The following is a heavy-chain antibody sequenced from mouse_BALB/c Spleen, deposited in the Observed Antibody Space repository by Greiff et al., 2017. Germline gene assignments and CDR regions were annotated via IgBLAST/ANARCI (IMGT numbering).Heavy chain of an antibody. CDR2: INPSTGYT. Sequence: QVQLKESGAELAKPGASVKMSCKASGYTFTSYWMHWVKQRPGQGLEWIGYINPSTGYTEYNQKFKSKATLTVDKSSSTAYMQLSSLTSEDSAVYYCARWGYYFDYWGQGTTLTVSS. CDR3: ARWGYYFDY. V-gene: IGHV1-7*01. CDR1: GYTFTSYW. J-gene: IGHJ2*01.